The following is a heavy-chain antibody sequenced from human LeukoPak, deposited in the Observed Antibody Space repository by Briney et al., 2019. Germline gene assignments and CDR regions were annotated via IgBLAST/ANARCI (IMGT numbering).Heavy chain of an antibody. CDR1: GGSISSYY. CDR2: IYTSGSP. CDR3: ARSIAVLRYFDWLSNAFDI. J-gene: IGHJ3*02. V-gene: IGHV4-4*07. Sequence: SETLSLTCTVSGGSISSYYWSWIRQPAGKGLEWIGRIYTSGSPNYNPSLKSRVTMSVDTSKNQFSLKLSSVTAADTAVYYCARSIAVLRYFDWLSNAFDIWGQGTMVTVSS. D-gene: IGHD3-9*01.